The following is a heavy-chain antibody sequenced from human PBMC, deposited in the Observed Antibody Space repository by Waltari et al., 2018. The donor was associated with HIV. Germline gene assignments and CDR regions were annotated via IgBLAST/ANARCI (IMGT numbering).Heavy chain of an antibody. J-gene: IGHJ5*02. CDR2: RFHSGST. CDR1: GGSISSFNW. D-gene: IGHD4-17*01. CDR3: ARVLTGDYGSSRFDP. Sequence: QVQLQESGPGLVKPSETLSLTCAVSGGSISSFNWWSWVRQTPGKGLEWIGERFHSGSTNYNPSLKSRVTIVVDKSKNQFSLKVTSVTAADTAVYYCARVLTGDYGSSRFDPWGQGTLVTVSS. V-gene: IGHV4-4*02.